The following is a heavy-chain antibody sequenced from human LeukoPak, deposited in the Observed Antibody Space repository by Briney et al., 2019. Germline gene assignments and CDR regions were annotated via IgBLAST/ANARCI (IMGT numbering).Heavy chain of an antibody. J-gene: IGHJ4*02. D-gene: IGHD3-22*01. CDR3: ARASSGYYWDFDY. Sequence: SETLSLTCTVSGDSISSYNYFWGWIRQPPGKGLEWVGSIYYRGNTYYNPSLKSRVTLSADTSKNQYSLKVTSVTAADTAVYYCARASSGYYWDFDYWGQGALVTVSS. CDR2: IYYRGNT. V-gene: IGHV4-39*01. CDR1: GDSISSYNYF.